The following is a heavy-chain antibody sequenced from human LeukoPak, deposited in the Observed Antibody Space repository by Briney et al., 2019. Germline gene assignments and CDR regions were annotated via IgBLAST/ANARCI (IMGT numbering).Heavy chain of an antibody. CDR1: GASLTYYY. Sequence: SETLSLTCTVSGASLTYYYWSWTRQPPGKGLEWIGYIFYSESTHYNPSLKSRVTMSLDTSKNQFSLKLTSVTAADTAVYYCARVHRGGYKAWDYFDYWGQGTLVTVSS. J-gene: IGHJ4*02. V-gene: IGHV4-59*01. CDR3: ARVHRGGYKAWDYFDY. CDR2: IFYSEST. D-gene: IGHD5-24*01.